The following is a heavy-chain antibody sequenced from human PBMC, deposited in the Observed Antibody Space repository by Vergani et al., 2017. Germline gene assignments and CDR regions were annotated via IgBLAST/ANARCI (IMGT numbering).Heavy chain of an antibody. J-gene: IGHJ4*02. CDR2: IRSDGSAT. CDR3: AKDLFSLAAAGSDS. Sequence: VHLEESGGGLVQPGGSLRLSCAASGFTFKNCAVHWVRQAPGEGLEWVSFIRSDGSATYYLDSVKGRFTISRDDSKNALYLQMNSLRPEDTAVYYCAKDLFSLAAAGSDSWGQGTLVTVSS. V-gene: IGHV3-30*02. CDR1: GFTFKNCA. D-gene: IGHD6-13*01.